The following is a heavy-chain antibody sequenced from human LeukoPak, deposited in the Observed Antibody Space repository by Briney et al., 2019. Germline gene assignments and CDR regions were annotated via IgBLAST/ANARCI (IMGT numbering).Heavy chain of an antibody. D-gene: IGHD1-26*01. V-gene: IGHV3-21*01. CDR2: ISSSSSYI. CDR1: GFTFSSYS. Sequence: GGSLRLSCAASGFTFSSYSMNWVRQAPGKGLEWVSSISSSSSYIYYADSVKGRFTISRDNAKNSLYLQMNSLRAEDTAVYYCARDLHSGSYYVNHMDVWGKGTTVTVSS. CDR3: ARDLHSGSYYVNHMDV. J-gene: IGHJ6*03.